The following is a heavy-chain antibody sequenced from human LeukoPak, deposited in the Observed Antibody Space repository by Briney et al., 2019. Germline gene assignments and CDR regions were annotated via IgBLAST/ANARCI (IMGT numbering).Heavy chain of an antibody. CDR1: GFTFSSYE. CDR3: ARVADNYYGSGSTDY. CDR2: ISGSGSTI. Sequence: VGSLRLSCAASGFTFSSYEMNWVRQAPGKGLEWVSYISGSGSTIYYADSVKGRFTISRDNAKNSLYLQMNSLRAEDTAVYYCARVADNYYGSGSTDYWGQGTLVTVSS. V-gene: IGHV3-48*03. J-gene: IGHJ4*02. D-gene: IGHD3-10*01.